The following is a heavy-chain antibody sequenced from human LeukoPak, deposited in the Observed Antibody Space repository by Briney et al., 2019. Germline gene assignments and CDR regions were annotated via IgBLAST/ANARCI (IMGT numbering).Heavy chain of an antibody. D-gene: IGHD5-12*01. CDR1: GGSISSYY. J-gene: IGHJ6*03. Sequence: SETLSLTCTVSGGSISSYYWSWIQQPPGKGLEWIGYIYYSGSTTYNPSLKSRVTISVDTSKNQFSLKLSSVTAADTAVYYCARSGYDRYYYYMDVWGKGTTVTVSS. CDR3: ARSGYDRYYYYMDV. CDR2: IYYSGST. V-gene: IGHV4-59*12.